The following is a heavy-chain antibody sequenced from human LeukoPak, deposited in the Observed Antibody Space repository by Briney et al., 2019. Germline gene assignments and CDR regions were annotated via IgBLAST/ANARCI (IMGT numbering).Heavy chain of an antibody. J-gene: IGHJ3*02. CDR1: GDSISSYY. CDR3: ARDRKDCSSTSCYSIPAFDI. Sequence: TPSETLSLTCTVSGDSISSYYWSWIRQPAGKGLEWIGRIYTSGSTNYNPSLKSRVTTSVDTSKNQFSLKLSSVTAADTAVYYCARDRKDCSSTSCYSIPAFDIWGQGTMVTVSS. V-gene: IGHV4-4*07. D-gene: IGHD2-2*01. CDR2: IYTSGST.